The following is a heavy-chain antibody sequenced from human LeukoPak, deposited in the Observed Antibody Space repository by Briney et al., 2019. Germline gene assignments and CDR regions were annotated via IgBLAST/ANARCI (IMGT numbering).Heavy chain of an antibody. Sequence: ASETLSLTCTVSGGSISSYYWSWIRQPPGEGMEWIGYIYYSGSTNYNPSLKSRVTISVDTSKNQFSLKLSSVTAADTAVYYCARVSSWTYYYDMDVWGQGTTVTVSS. CDR2: IYYSGST. V-gene: IGHV4-59*01. CDR1: GGSISSYY. J-gene: IGHJ6*02. D-gene: IGHD6-13*01. CDR3: ARVSSWTYYYDMDV.